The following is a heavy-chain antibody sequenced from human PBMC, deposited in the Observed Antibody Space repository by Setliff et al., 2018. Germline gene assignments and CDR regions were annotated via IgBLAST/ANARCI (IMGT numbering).Heavy chain of an antibody. CDR2: ISSSSSYI. J-gene: IGHJ6*02. D-gene: IGHD6-13*01. CDR1: GFNFINYK. V-gene: IGHV3-21*01. CDR3: ARDRIAAADAIHYYYFAMDV. Sequence: PGGSLRLSCAGTGFNFINYKMFWVRQAPGKGLEWVSSISSSSSYIYYADSVKGRFTISRDNAKNSLYLQMNSLRAEDTAVYYCARDRIAAADAIHYYYFAMDVWGQGTTVTVS.